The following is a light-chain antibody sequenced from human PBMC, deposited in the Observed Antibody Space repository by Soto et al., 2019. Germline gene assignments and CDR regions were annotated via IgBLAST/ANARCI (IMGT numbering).Light chain of an antibody. Sequence: EIVLTQSPGTLSLSPGERATLSCRTTQRISTAFLAWYQQKPGQAPRLLIYGTSNRATGIPDRFSASGSGIDFTLTISRLEPEDFAVYYCQQYCHSRWTFGQGTKVEIK. J-gene: IGKJ1*01. V-gene: IGKV3-20*01. CDR1: QRISTAF. CDR3: QQYCHSRWT. CDR2: GTS.